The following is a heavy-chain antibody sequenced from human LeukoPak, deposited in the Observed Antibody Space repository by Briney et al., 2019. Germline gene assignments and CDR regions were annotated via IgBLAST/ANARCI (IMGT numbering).Heavy chain of an antibody. CDR2: ISYDGSNK. Sequence: GRSLRLSCAASGFTFSSYAMHWVRQAPGKGLEWVAVISYDGSNKYYADSVKGRFTISRDNSNNTLYLQMNSLRAEDTAVYYCARRGYSYGFDYWGQGTLVTVSS. CDR3: ARRGYSYGFDY. D-gene: IGHD5-18*01. CDR1: GFTFSSYA. J-gene: IGHJ4*02. V-gene: IGHV3-30-3*01.